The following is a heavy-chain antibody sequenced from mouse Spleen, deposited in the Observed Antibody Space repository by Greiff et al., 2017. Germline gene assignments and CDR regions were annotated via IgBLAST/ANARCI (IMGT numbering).Heavy chain of an antibody. CDR3: ARSNSSGYYYAMDY. V-gene: IGHV1-9*01. CDR1: GYTFSSYW. CDR2: ILPGSGST. D-gene: IGHD3-1*01. J-gene: IGHJ4*01. Sequence: VQGVESGAELMKPGASVKISCKATGYTFSSYWIEWVKQRPGHGLEWIGEILPGSGSTNYNEKFKGKATFTADTSSNTAYMQLSSLTSEDSAVYYCARSNSSGYYYAMDYWGQGTSVTVSS.